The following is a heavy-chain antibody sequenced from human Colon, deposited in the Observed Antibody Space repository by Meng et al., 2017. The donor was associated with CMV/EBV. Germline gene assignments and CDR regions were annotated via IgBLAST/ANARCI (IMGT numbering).Heavy chain of an antibody. CDR2: INHSGST. CDR1: GGSFSGYY. J-gene: IGHJ5*02. CDR3: ARPGCSSTSCYPYNWFDP. D-gene: IGHD2-2*01. V-gene: IGHV4-34*01. Sequence: SETLSLTCAVYGGSFSGYYWSWIRQPPGKGLEWIGEINHSGSTNYNPSLKSRVTISVDTSKNQFSLKLSSVTAADTAVYYCARPGCSSTSCYPYNWFDPWGQGTLVTVSS.